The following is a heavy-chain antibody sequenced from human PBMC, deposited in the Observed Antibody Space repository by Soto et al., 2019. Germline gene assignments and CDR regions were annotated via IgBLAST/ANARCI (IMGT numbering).Heavy chain of an antibody. J-gene: IGHJ5*02. D-gene: IGHD6-19*01. V-gene: IGHV4-59*01. CDR3: ARDSSSGWYHGFLGWFDP. CDR1: GGSISSYY. Sequence: SETLSLTCTVSGGSISSYYWSWIRQPPGKGLEWIGYIYYSGSTNYNPSLKSRVTISVDTSKNQFSLKLSSVTAADTAVYYCARDSSSGWYHGFLGWFDPWGQGTLVTVSS. CDR2: IYYSGST.